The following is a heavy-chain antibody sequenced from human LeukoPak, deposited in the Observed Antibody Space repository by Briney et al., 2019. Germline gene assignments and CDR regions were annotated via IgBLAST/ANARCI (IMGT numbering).Heavy chain of an antibody. J-gene: IGHJ4*02. V-gene: IGHV3-33*01. CDR3: ARGSLGYFDY. CDR2: IWYDGSNK. Sequence: GGSLRLSCAASGFTFSSYGMHWVRQAPGKGLEWVAVIWYDGSNKYYADSVKGRFTISRDNSKNTPYLQMNSLRAEDTAVYYCARGSLGYFDYWGQETLVTVSS. CDR1: GFTFSSYG.